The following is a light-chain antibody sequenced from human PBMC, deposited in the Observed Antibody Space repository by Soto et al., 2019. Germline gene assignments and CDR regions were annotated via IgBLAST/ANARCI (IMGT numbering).Light chain of an antibody. CDR1: QSVNSNY. Sequence: EIVFTQSPCTLSLSPGERATLSCRASQSVNSNYLAWYQQKPGQAPRLLFSGASSRATGIPDRFSGSGSGTVFTLTISRLEPEDFAVYYCQQRSDSITFGQGTRLEIK. CDR3: QQRSDSIT. J-gene: IGKJ5*01. V-gene: IGKV3D-20*02. CDR2: GAS.